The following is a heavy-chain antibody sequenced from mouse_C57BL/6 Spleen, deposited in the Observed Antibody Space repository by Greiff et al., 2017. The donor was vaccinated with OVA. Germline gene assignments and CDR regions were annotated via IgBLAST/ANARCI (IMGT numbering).Heavy chain of an antibody. J-gene: IGHJ1*03. CDR1: GYTFTSYW. CDR2: IHPNSGST. V-gene: IGHV1-64*01. Sequence: QVQLKQPGAELVKPGASVKLSCKASGYTFTSYWMHWVKQRPGQGLEWIGMIHPNSGSTNYNEKFKSKATLTVDKSSSTAYMQLSSLTSEDSAVYYCARALLYYGSSYWYFDVWGTGTTVTVSS. CDR3: ARALLYYGSSYWYFDV. D-gene: IGHD1-1*01.